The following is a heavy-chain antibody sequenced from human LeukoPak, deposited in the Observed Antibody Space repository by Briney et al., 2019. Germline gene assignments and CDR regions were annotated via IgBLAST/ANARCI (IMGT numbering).Heavy chain of an antibody. CDR1: GDSISSYY. D-gene: IGHD2-15*01. Sequence: SETLSLTCIVSGDSISSYYWSWIRQPPGKGLEWIGYIYYSGSTNYNPSLKSRVTISVDTSKNQFSLKLSSVTAADTAVYYCARSGVVVAATLDYYYYGMDVWGQGTTVTVSS. CDR3: ARSGVVVAATLDYYYYGMDV. V-gene: IGHV4-59*01. J-gene: IGHJ6*02. CDR2: IYYSGST.